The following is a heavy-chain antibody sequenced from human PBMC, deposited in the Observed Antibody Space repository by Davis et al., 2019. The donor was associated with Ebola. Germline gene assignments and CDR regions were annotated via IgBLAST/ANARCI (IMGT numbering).Heavy chain of an antibody. V-gene: IGHV3-53*01. J-gene: IGHJ4*02. Sequence: GGSLRLSCAASGFTFSSYWMNWVRQAPGKGLEWVSGIYSGGSTYCADSVKGRFTISRDNSKNTLFLQMNTLRAEDAAVYYCAGGTRSGWHLEYWGQGTLVTVSS. D-gene: IGHD6-19*01. CDR3: AGGTRSGWHLEY. CDR2: IYSGGST. CDR1: GFTFSSYW.